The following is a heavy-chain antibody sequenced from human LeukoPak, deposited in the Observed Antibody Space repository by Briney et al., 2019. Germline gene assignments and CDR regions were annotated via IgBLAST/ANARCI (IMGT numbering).Heavy chain of an antibody. CDR3: ARDTLVYADSPDAFDI. Sequence: GGSLRLSCAASGFTFSSYWMSWVRQAPGKGLEWVSYIGSSGSTVYYADSVKGRFTISRDNAKNSLYLQMNSLRDEDTAVYYCARDTLVYADSPDAFDIWGQGTMVTVSS. V-gene: IGHV3-48*02. D-gene: IGHD4-17*01. J-gene: IGHJ3*02. CDR1: GFTFSSYW. CDR2: IGSSGSTV.